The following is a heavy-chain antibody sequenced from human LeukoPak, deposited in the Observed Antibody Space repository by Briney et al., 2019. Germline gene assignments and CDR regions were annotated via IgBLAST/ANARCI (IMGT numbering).Heavy chain of an antibody. CDR2: IYYSGST. CDR3: ARGYGDYVSVIHDF. D-gene: IGHD4-17*01. J-gene: IGHJ4*02. V-gene: IGHV4-59*12. CDR1: GGSISSYY. Sequence: SETLSLTCTVSGGSISSYYWSWIRQPPGKGLEWIGYIYYSGSTNYNPSLKSRVTISIDTSKNQFSLRLSSVTAADTAVYYCARGYGDYVSVIHDFWGQGTLVTVSS.